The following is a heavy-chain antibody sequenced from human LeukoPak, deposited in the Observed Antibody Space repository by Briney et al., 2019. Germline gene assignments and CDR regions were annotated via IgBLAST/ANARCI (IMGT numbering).Heavy chain of an antibody. CDR2: INPSGGST. V-gene: IGHV1-46*01. Sequence: ASVKVSCKASGYTFTSYYMHWVRQAPGQGLEWMGIINPSGGSTSYAQKLQGRVTVTTDTSTSTAYMELRSLRSDDTAVYYCASGGSYKIWGQGTLVTVSS. J-gene: IGHJ4*02. D-gene: IGHD1-26*01. CDR3: ASGGSYKI. CDR1: GYTFTSYY.